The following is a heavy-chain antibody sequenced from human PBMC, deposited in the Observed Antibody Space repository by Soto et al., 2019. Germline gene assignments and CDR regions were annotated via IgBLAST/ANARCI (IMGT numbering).Heavy chain of an antibody. CDR1: RFNCNAAC. D-gene: IGHD6-19*01. V-gene: IGHV3-15*07. CDR2: ITPKSEGETA. Sequence: EMQLVHSGGGLVKPGGALRLSCAASRFNCNAACLNWIRQSPGKALEWVGRITPKSEGETADYTAPVRGRFTIAREVSRIRLHLQMNSLRTDDTAVYYCATVPYNSGPTWGLGVLVTVSS. CDR3: ATVPYNSGPT. J-gene: IGHJ4*02.